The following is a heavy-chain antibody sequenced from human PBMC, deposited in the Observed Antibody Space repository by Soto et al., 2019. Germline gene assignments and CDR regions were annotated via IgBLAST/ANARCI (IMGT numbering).Heavy chain of an antibody. CDR1: GYSFTSYW. CDR2: IDPSDSYT. D-gene: IGHD3-10*01. J-gene: IGHJ4*01. CDR3: ARHFGDFGELSPLDY. V-gene: IGHV5-10-1*01. Sequence: LGESLKISCKGSGYSFTSYWISWVRQMPGKGLEWMGRIDPSDSYTNYSPSFQGHVTISADKSISTAYLQWSSLKASDPAMYYCARHFGDFGELSPLDYWGHGTMVTVSS.